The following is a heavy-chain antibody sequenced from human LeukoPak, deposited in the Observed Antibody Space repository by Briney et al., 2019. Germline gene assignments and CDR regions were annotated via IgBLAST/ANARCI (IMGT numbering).Heavy chain of an antibody. V-gene: IGHV1-18*01. CDR3: ARAMVRGVFYYYYMDV. D-gene: IGHD3-10*01. Sequence: ASVKVSCKASGYTFTSYGISWVRQAPGQGLEWMGWISAYNGNTNYAQKLQGRVTMTTDTSTSTAYMELRSLRSEDTAVYYCARAMVRGVFYYYYMDVWGKGTTVTISS. J-gene: IGHJ6*03. CDR1: GYTFTSYG. CDR2: ISAYNGNT.